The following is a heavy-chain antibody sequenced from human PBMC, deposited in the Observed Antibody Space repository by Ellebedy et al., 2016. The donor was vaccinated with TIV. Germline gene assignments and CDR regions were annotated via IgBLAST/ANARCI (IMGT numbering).Heavy chain of an antibody. Sequence: MPSETLSLTCAVYAGSFSGYYWSWIRQPPGKGLEWIGEINHSGSTNYNPSLKSRCTISVDTSKNQFSLKLSSVTAADTAVYYCARGDPELIAARPFFDSWGQGTLVTVSS. V-gene: IGHV4-34*01. CDR3: ARGDPELIAARPFFDS. J-gene: IGHJ4*02. D-gene: IGHD6-6*01. CDR1: AGSFSGYY. CDR2: INHSGST.